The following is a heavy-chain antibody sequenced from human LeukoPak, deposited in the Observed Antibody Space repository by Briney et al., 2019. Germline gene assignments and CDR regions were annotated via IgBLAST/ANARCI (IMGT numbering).Heavy chain of an antibody. CDR1: GYTFTSYD. CDR2: MNPNSGNT. CDR3: ARGRPRLRLGELSSHFDY. D-gene: IGHD3-16*02. V-gene: IGHV1-8*01. J-gene: IGHJ4*02. Sequence: ASVKVSCKASGYTFTSYDINRVRQATGQGLEWMGWMNPNSGNTGYAQKFQGRVTMTRNTSISTAYMELSSLRSEDTAVYYCARGRPRLRLGELSSHFDYWGQGTLVTVSS.